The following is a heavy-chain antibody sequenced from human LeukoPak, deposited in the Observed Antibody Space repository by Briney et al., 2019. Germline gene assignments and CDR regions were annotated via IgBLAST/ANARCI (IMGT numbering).Heavy chain of an antibody. D-gene: IGHD2-21*02. CDR1: GFTFSSYG. CDR2: IRYDGSNK. Sequence: GGSLRLSCAASGFTFSSYGMHWVRQAPGKGLEWVAFIRYDGSNKYYADSVKGRFTISRDNSKNTLYLQMNSLRAEDTAVYYCALTVDCRATTDCYSYFLHWGQGTLVTVPS. CDR3: ALTVDCRATTDCYSYFLH. V-gene: IGHV3-30*02. J-gene: IGHJ1*01.